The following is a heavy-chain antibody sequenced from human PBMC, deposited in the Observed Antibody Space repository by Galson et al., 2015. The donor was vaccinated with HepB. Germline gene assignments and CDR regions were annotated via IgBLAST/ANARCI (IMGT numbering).Heavy chain of an antibody. J-gene: IGHJ2*01. V-gene: IGHV3-23*01. CDR1: GFTFSSYA. Sequence: SLRLSCAASGFTFSSYAMSWVRQAPGKGLEWVSAISGSGGSTYYADSVKGRFTISRDNSKNTLYLQMNSLRAEDTAVYYCAKDGGGKVVIVGYFDLWGRGTLVTVSS. D-gene: IGHD3-22*01. CDR3: AKDGGGKVVIVGYFDL. CDR2: ISGSGGST.